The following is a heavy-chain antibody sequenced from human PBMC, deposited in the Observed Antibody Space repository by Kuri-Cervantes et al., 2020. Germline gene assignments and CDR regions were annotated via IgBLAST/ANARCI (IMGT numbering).Heavy chain of an antibody. V-gene: IGHV4-59*01. J-gene: IGHJ5*02. D-gene: IGHD3-3*01. Sequence: SETLSLTCTVSGGSISSYDWSWIRQPPGKGLEWTGYICYSGSTNYNPSLRSRVTISIDTSKNQFSLKLSSVTAADTAVYYCARDILEGFSRANWFDPWGQGTLVTVSS. CDR2: ICYSGST. CDR3: ARDILEGFSRANWFDP. CDR1: GGSISSYD.